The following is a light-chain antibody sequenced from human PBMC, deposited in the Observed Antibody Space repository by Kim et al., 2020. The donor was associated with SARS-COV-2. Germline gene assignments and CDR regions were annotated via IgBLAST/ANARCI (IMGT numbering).Light chain of an antibody. CDR3: QAWDSSTAV. Sequence: SYELTQSPSVSVSPGQTVSITCSGDKLGDKYACWYQQKPGQSPVLVIYQDSKRPSGIPERFSGSNSGNTATLTISGTQAMDEADYYCQAWDSSTAVFGGG. CDR1: KLGDKY. CDR2: QDS. V-gene: IGLV3-1*01. J-gene: IGLJ3*02.